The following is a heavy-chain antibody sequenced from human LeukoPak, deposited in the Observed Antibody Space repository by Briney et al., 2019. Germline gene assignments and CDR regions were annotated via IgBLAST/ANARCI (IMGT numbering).Heavy chain of an antibody. CDR1: GGSISSGGYY. V-gene: IGHV4-39*01. D-gene: IGHD3-16*01. Sequence: SETLSLTCTVSGGSISSGGYYWSWIRQPPGKGLEWIGNIYYSGSTYYNPSLKSRVTISVDTSKNQFSLKLSSVTAADTAVYYCARFQTYYGGFSWFDPWGQGTLVTVSS. CDR3: ARFQTYYGGFSWFDP. CDR2: IYYSGST. J-gene: IGHJ5*02.